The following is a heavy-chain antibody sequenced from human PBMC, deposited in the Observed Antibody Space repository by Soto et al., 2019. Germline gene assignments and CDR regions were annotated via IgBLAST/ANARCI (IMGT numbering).Heavy chain of an antibody. J-gene: IGHJ4*02. CDR2: IYYSRST. CDR1: GGSISSSNYY. Sequence: QLQLQESGPGLMKPSETLSLSCTVSGGSISSSNYYWGWIRQPPGKGLEWIGSIYYSRSTYYNPSLKSRVTISVDTSKNQFSLKLSSLTAADTAVYYCVRQTFDSSGYIREDDYWGQGTLVTVSS. V-gene: IGHV4-39*01. CDR3: VRQTFDSSGYIREDDY. D-gene: IGHD3-22*01.